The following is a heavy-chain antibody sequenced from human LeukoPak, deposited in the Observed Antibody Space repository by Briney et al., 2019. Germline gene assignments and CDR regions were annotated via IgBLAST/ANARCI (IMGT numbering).Heavy chain of an antibody. CDR2: ISYDGSNK. Sequence: PGGSLRLSCAASGFTFSSYAMHWVRQAPGKGLEWVAVISYDGSNKYYADSVKGRFTISRDNSKNTLYLQMNSLRAGDTAVYYCAKGRIMIAFGGGRPSVFDYWGQGTLVTVSS. CDR1: GFTFSSYA. D-gene: IGHD3-16*01. CDR3: AKGRIMIAFGGGRPSVFDY. V-gene: IGHV3-30-3*01. J-gene: IGHJ4*02.